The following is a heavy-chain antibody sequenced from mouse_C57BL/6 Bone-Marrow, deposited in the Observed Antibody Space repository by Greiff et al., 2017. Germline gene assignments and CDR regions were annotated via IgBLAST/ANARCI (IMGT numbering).Heavy chain of an antibody. Sequence: VQLQQSGTVLARPGASVKMSCKTSGYTFTSYWMHWVKQRPGQGLAWIGAIYPGNSDTSYNQKFKGKAKLTAVTSASTAYMELSSLTNEDSAVYYCTRATMITTRIFDYWGQGTTLTVSS. CDR3: TRATMITTRIFDY. CDR2: IYPGNSDT. V-gene: IGHV1-5*01. J-gene: IGHJ2*01. D-gene: IGHD2-4*01. CDR1: GYTFTSYW.